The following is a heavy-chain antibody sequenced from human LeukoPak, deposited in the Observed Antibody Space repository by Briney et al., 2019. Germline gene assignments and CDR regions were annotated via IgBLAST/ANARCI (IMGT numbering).Heavy chain of an antibody. CDR3: ANYYDSGPQGDY. V-gene: IGHV3-30*18. J-gene: IGHJ4*02. D-gene: IGHD3-10*01. Sequence: GGSLRLSCAASGFTFSSYGMHWVRQAPGKGLEGVAVISYDGSNKYYADSVKGRFTISRDNAKNSLYLQMNSLRAEDTAVYYCANYYDSGPQGDYWGQGILVIVSS. CDR2: ISYDGSNK. CDR1: GFTFSSYG.